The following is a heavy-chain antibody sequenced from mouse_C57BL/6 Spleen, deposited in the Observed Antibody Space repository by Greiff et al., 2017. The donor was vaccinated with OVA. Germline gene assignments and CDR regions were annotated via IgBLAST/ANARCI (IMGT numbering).Heavy chain of an antibody. J-gene: IGHJ1*03. CDR1: GYSFTGYF. Sequence: EVKLQESGPELVKPGDSVKISCKASGYSFTGYFMNWVMQSHGKSLEWIGRINPYNGDTFYNQKFKGKATLTVDKSSSTAHMELRSLTSEDSAVYYCARATVVARYWYFDVWGTGTTVTVSS. CDR3: ARATVVARYWYFDV. D-gene: IGHD1-1*01. V-gene: IGHV1-20*01. CDR2: INPYNGDT.